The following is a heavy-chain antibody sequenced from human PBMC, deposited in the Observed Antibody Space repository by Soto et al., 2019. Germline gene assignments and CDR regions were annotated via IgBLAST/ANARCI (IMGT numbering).Heavy chain of an antibody. Sequence: ASVKVSCKASGGTFSRYAISWVRQAPGQGLEWMGGIIPFFGTAKNAQKFQVRVTITADKSTTTAYMELSSLRSEDTAVYYCARDRREMATITALDYRGQGTLVTVSS. V-gene: IGHV1-69*06. CDR1: GGTFSRYA. CDR3: ARDRREMATITALDY. D-gene: IGHD5-12*01. CDR2: IIPFFGTA. J-gene: IGHJ4*02.